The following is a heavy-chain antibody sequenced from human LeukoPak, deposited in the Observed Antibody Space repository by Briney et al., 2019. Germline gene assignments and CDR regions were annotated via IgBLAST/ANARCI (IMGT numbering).Heavy chain of an antibody. CDR1: GFTFSSYS. CDR2: ISSSSSTI. D-gene: IGHD1-1*01. CDR3: ANKGGIDPFDY. V-gene: IGHV3-48*04. J-gene: IGHJ4*02. Sequence: PGGSLRLSCAASGFTFSSYSMNWVRQAPGKGLEWVSYISSSSSTIYYADSVKGRFTISRDNAKNSLYLQMNSLRAEDTAVYYCANKGGIDPFDYWGQGTLVTVSS.